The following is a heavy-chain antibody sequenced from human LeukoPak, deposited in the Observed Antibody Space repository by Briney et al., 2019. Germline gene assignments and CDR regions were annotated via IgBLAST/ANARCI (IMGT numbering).Heavy chain of an antibody. Sequence: ASVKVSCKASGYTFTGYYMHWVRQAPGQGLEWMGWINPNSGGTNYAQKFQGWVTMTRDTSISTAYMELSRLRSDDTAVYYCAREVITFGGVTEAFDIWGQGTMVTVPS. CDR1: GYTFTGYY. J-gene: IGHJ3*02. V-gene: IGHV1-2*04. CDR2: INPNSGGT. CDR3: AREVITFGGVTEAFDI. D-gene: IGHD3-16*01.